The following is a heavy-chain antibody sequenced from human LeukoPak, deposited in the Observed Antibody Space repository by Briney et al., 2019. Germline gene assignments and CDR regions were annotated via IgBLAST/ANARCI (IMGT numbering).Heavy chain of an antibody. V-gene: IGHV3-23*01. Sequence: HSGGSLRLSCAASGFTFSSYAMSWVRQAPGKGLEWVSAISGSGGSTYYADSVKGRFTISRDNSKNTLYLQMNSLRAEDTAVYYCAKDRKAVAGTTSYGMDVWGQGTTVTVSS. D-gene: IGHD6-19*01. CDR2: ISGSGGST. J-gene: IGHJ6*02. CDR3: AKDRKAVAGTTSYGMDV. CDR1: GFTFSSYA.